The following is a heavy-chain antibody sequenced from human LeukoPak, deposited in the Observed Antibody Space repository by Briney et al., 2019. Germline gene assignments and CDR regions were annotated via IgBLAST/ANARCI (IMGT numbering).Heavy chain of an antibody. D-gene: IGHD6-19*01. V-gene: IGHV3-33*01. CDR2: IWYDGSNK. J-gene: IGHJ4*02. CDR1: GFTISSYG. Sequence: GGSLRLSCAASGFTISSYGMHWVRQAPGKGLEWVAVIWYDGSNKYYADSVKGRFTISRDNSKNTLYLQMNSLRAEDTAVYYCARDLKVYSSGWIFDYWGQGTLVTVSS. CDR3: ARDLKVYSSGWIFDY.